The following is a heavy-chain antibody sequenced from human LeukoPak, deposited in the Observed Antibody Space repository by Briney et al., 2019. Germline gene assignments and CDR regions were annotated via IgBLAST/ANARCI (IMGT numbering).Heavy chain of an antibody. V-gene: IGHV3-30*02. CDR2: IRYDGNNK. CDR3: TKNGPDYIWGNYLDY. Sequence: PTGGSLRLSCAASGFTFSTYGMHWVRQAPGKGLEWVAVIRYDGNNKYYADSVKGRLTISRDNSKNMLYLEMKSLRPEDTAVYYCTKNGPDYIWGNYLDYWGQGTLVTVSS. D-gene: IGHD3-16*01. CDR1: GFTFSTYG. J-gene: IGHJ4*02.